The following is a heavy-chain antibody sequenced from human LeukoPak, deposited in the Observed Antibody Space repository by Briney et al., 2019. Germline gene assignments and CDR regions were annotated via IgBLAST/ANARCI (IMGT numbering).Heavy chain of an antibody. V-gene: IGHV5-51*01. CDR3: VRQRGWFDS. CDR2: IYPSDSDT. Sequence: GESLKISCKASGYSFTSYWIAWVRQMPGKGLEWMGIIYPSDSDTRYNPSFQGQVTISDDKSITTAYLQWSRLKASDSAMYYCVRQRGWFDSWGQGTLVTVSS. CDR1: GYSFTSYW. J-gene: IGHJ5*01.